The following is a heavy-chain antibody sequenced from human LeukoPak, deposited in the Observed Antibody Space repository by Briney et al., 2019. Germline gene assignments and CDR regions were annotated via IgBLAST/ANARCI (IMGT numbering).Heavy chain of an antibody. J-gene: IGHJ4*02. Sequence: SETLSLTCTVSGGSISSYYWSSIRQPPGKGLEWIGYIYYSGSTNYNPSLKSRVTISVDTSKNQFSLKLSSVTAADTAVYYCARVLGGNSFDYWGQGTLATVSS. CDR1: GGSISSYY. CDR3: ARVLGGNSFDY. D-gene: IGHD2-15*01. CDR2: IYYSGST. V-gene: IGHV4-59*01.